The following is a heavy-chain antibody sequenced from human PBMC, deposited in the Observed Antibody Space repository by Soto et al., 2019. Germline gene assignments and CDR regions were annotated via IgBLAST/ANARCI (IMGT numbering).Heavy chain of an antibody. D-gene: IGHD1-1*01. Sequence: QVQLVQSGVEVQKPGASVKVSCKASGFTFIQYGFTWVRQAPGQGLEWMGWISAYNGDTHYAQKLQGRVTLTTDTSTSTAYMELRSLRSDDTAFYYCARKGTGQPLDYWGQGALVTVSS. CDR3: ARKGTGQPLDY. CDR2: ISAYNGDT. J-gene: IGHJ4*02. V-gene: IGHV1-18*04. CDR1: GFTFIQYG.